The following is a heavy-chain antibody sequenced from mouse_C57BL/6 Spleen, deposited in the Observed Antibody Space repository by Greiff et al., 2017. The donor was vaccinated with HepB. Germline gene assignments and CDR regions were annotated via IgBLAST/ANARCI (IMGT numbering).Heavy chain of an antibody. D-gene: IGHD2-5*01. CDR3: ARLESNPFAY. Sequence: VQLQQSGPELVKPGASVKIPCKASGYTFTDYNMDWVKQSHGKSLEWIGDINPNNGGTIYNQKFKGKATLTVDKSSSTAYMELRSLTSEDTAVYYCARLESNPFAYWGQGTLVTVSA. CDR1: GYTFTDYN. CDR2: INPNNGGT. J-gene: IGHJ3*01. V-gene: IGHV1-18*01.